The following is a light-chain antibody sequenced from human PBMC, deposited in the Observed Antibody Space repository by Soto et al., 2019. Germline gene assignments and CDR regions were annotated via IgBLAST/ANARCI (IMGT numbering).Light chain of an antibody. J-gene: IGLJ1*01. CDR3: CSLTTSHTYV. CDR2: HVT. Sequence: QSVLTQPASVSGSPGQSITISCTRTSTDIGHYDYVSWYQQHPGKAPKLMIYHVTYRPSGVSNRYSGSKSGNSASLTISGLQADDEADYYCCSLTTSHTYVFGSGTKLTVL. V-gene: IGLV2-14*03. CDR1: STDIGHYDY.